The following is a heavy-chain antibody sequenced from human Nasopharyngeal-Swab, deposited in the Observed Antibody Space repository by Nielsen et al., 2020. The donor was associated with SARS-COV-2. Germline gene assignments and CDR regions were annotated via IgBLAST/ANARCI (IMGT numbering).Heavy chain of an antibody. J-gene: IGHJ3*02. Sequence: GESLKISCAASGFTFSNAWMSWVRQAPGEGLEWVGRIKSKTDGGTTDYAAPVKGRFTISRDDSKNTLYLQMNSLKTEDTAVYYCTTSGYDSTSDAFDIWGQGTMVTVSS. CDR2: IKSKTDGGTT. V-gene: IGHV3-15*01. CDR1: GFTFSNAW. D-gene: IGHD3-22*01. CDR3: TTSGYDSTSDAFDI.